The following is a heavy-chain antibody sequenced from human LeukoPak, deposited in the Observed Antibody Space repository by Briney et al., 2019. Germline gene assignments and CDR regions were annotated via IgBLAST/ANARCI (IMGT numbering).Heavy chain of an antibody. Sequence: GGSLRLSCAASGFTFSSYGMHWVRQAPGKGLEWVAFTRYDGSNKYYADSVKGRFTISRDNSKNTLYLQMDSLRAEDTAVYYCAKDRGFLEWLPDYWGQGTLVTVSS. CDR1: GFTFSSYG. CDR2: TRYDGSNK. V-gene: IGHV3-30*02. D-gene: IGHD3-3*01. CDR3: AKDRGFLEWLPDY. J-gene: IGHJ4*02.